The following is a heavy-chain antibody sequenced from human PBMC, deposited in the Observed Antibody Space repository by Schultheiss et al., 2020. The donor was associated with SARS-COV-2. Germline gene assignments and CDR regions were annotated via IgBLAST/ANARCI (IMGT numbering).Heavy chain of an antibody. J-gene: IGHJ5*02. CDR2: IYYSGST. V-gene: IGHV4-61*08. Sequence: SETLSLTCTVSGGSISSGGYYWSWIRQHPGKGLGWIGYIYYSGSTNYNPSLKSRVTISVDTSKNQFSLKLSSVTAADTAVYYCARSPLGSGSYYRKIGGGLGWFDPWGQGTLVTVSS. CDR3: ARSPLGSGSYYRKIGGGLGWFDP. CDR1: GGSISSGGYY. D-gene: IGHD3-10*01.